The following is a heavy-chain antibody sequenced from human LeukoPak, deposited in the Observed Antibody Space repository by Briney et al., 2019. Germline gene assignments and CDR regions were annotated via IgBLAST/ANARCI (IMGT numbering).Heavy chain of an antibody. CDR3: ARVAFSAPMDAFDI. J-gene: IGHJ3*02. Sequence: ASVKASCKASGYTFTGYYMHWVRQAPGQGLEWMGWINPNSGGTNYAQKFQGWVTMTRDTSIGTAYMELSRLRSDDTAVYYCARVAFSAPMDAFDIWGQGTMVTVSS. V-gene: IGHV1-2*04. D-gene: IGHD2-15*01. CDR2: INPNSGGT. CDR1: GYTFTGYY.